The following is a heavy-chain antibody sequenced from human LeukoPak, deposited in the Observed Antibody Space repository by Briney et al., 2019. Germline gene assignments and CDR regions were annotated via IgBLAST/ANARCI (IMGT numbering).Heavy chain of an antibody. J-gene: IGHJ4*02. CDR1: GXTXXSYG. D-gene: IGHD5-18*01. Sequence: LRLSCXXSGXTXXSYGIDWVRQAPGKGLEWVAGISYDGSNKYYTDSVKGRFTISRDNSKNTLYLQMNSLRAEDTAVYYCAKSKGHSYGPVDYWGQGTLVTVSS. CDR2: ISYDGSNK. V-gene: IGHV3-30*18. CDR3: AKSKGHSYGPVDY.